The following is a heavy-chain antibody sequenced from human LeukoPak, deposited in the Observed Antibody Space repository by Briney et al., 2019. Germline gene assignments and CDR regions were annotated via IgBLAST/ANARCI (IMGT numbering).Heavy chain of an antibody. CDR1: GFTFSSYS. Sequence: PGGSLRLSCAASGFTFSSYSMNWVHQAPGKGLEWVSSIRSSSSYIYYADSVKGRFTISRDNAKNSLYLQMNSLRAEDTAVYYCARGYSSGWYSDYWGQGTLVTVSS. CDR3: ARGYSSGWYSDY. D-gene: IGHD6-19*01. J-gene: IGHJ4*02. CDR2: IRSSSSYI. V-gene: IGHV3-21*01.